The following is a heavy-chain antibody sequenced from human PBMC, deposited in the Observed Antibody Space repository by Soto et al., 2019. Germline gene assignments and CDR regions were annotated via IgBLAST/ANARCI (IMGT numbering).Heavy chain of an antibody. D-gene: IGHD3-10*01. J-gene: IGHJ6*03. CDR3: ATDVSGSYWDMDF. CDR1: GFTFSSSS. V-gene: IGHV3-21*01. Sequence: EVQLVESGGGLVKPGGSLRLSCAASGFTFSSSSMNWVRQAPGKGLEWVSSISSSSSYIYYADSVKGRFTISRDNAKNSVYLQMNSLRAEDTAVYYCATDVSGSYWDMDFWGKGTTVTVSS. CDR2: ISSSSSYI.